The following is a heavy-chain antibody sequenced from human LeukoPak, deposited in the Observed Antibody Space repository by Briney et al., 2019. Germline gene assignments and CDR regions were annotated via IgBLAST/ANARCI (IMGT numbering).Heavy chain of an antibody. CDR1: GGSFSGYY. CDR2: INHSGST. CDR3: ARLEDDGYNEGKGFDY. Sequence: SETLSLTCAVYGGSFSGYYWSWIRQPPGKGLEWIGEINHSGSTNYNPSLKSRVTISLDTSKNQFSLKLSSVTAADTAVYYCARLEDDGYNEGKGFDYWGQGTLVTVSS. J-gene: IGHJ4*02. V-gene: IGHV4-34*01. D-gene: IGHD5-24*01.